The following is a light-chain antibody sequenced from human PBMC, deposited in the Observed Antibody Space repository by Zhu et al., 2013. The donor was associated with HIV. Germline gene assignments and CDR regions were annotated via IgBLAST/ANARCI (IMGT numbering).Light chain of an antibody. CDR2: AAS. CDR3: QQSYSTLLT. Sequence: DIQMTQSPSSLSASVGDRVTITCRASQTIDSYLNWYQQKPGKAPKVLIYAASILQSGVPSRFSGSGSGTDFTLTISSLQPEDFATYFCQQSYSTLLTFGGGTKVEIK. V-gene: IGKV1-39*01. CDR1: QTIDSY. J-gene: IGKJ4*01.